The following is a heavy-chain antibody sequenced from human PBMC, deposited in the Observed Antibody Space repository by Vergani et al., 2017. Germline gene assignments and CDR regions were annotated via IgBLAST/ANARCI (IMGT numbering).Heavy chain of an antibody. Sequence: QVQLVESGGGVVQPGRSLRLSCAASGFTFSSYGMHWVRQAPGKGLEWVAVISYDGSNKYYADSLKGRFTISRDNSKNTRYLQMNSLRAEDTAVYYCAKETIRGTYYYYYMDVWGKGTTVTVSS. CDR1: GFTFSSYG. CDR3: AKETIRGTYYYYYMDV. D-gene: IGHD1-7*01. CDR2: ISYDGSNK. V-gene: IGHV3-30*18. J-gene: IGHJ6*03.